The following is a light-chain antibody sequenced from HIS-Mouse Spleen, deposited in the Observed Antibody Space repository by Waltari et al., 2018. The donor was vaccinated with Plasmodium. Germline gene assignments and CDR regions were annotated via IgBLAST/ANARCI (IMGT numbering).Light chain of an antibody. CDR2: QVI. V-gene: IGLV3-1*01. CDR1: KLGYKY. J-gene: IGLJ2*01. Sequence: SYELTQPPSVSVSPGQTASITCSGDKLGYKYACWYQQKPGQSPVLVIYQVIKRPSGIPERFSGSNSGNTATLTISGTQAMDEADYYCQAWDSSTVVFGGGTKLTVL. CDR3: QAWDSSTVV.